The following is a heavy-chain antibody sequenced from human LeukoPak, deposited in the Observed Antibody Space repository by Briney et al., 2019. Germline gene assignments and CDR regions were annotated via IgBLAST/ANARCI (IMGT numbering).Heavy chain of an antibody. V-gene: IGHV3-30*03. CDR1: RFTFSNYG. Sequence: PGGSLRLSCAASRFTFSNYGMHWVRQAPGKGLEWVAVISYDGSKKYYGDSVKGRFTISRDNSKNTLYLQMNSVRAEDTAVYYCARQQAGGYYGHWGQGTLVTVSS. CDR2: ISYDGSKK. CDR3: ARQQAGGYYGH. D-gene: IGHD3-10*01. J-gene: IGHJ4*02.